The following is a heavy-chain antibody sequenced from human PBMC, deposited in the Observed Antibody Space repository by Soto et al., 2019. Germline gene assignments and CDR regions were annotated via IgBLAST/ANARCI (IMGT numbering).Heavy chain of an antibody. CDR2: INPNSGGT. J-gene: IGHJ4*02. CDR1: GYTFTGYY. D-gene: IGHD3-22*01. Sequence: HVQLVQSGAEVKKPGASVKVSCKASGYTFTGYYMHWVRQAPGQWLEWMGWINPNSGGTNYAQKVQGGVSMTRGSSISTAYMELSRLRSDDTAVYYCARGIYDSSGGLDYWGQGTLVTVSS. V-gene: IGHV1-2*02. CDR3: ARGIYDSSGGLDY.